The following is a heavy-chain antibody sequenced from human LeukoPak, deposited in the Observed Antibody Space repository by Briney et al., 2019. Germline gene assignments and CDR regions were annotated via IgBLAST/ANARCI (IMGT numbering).Heavy chain of an antibody. CDR1: GFTVSSNY. CDR2: IYSGDSV. CDR3: ARNLGATGPHDAFDI. D-gene: IGHD1-26*01. Sequence: GGSLRLSCAASGFTVSSNYMSRVRQAPGKGLEWVSVIYSGDSVYYADSVKGRFTISRDNSKNTLYLQMNSLRAEDTAVYYCARNLGATGPHDAFDIWGQGTMVTVSS. J-gene: IGHJ3*02. V-gene: IGHV3-53*01.